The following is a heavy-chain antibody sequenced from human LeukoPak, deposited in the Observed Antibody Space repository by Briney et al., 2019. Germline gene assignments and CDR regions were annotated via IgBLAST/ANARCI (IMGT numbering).Heavy chain of an antibody. D-gene: IGHD3-16*02. CDR2: IYYSGST. CDR3: ARHTPYYDYVWGSYRPGYFDY. V-gene: IGHV4-38-2*02. J-gene: IGHJ4*02. Sequence: SETLSLTCTVSGYSISSGYYWGWIRQPPGKGLEWIGYIYYSGSTNYNPSLKSRVTISVDTSKNQFSLKLSSVTAADTAVYYCARHTPYYDYVWGSYRPGYFDYWGQGTLVTVSS. CDR1: GYSISSGYY.